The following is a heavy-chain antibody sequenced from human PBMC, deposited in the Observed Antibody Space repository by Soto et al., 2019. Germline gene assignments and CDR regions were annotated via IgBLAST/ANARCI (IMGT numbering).Heavy chain of an antibody. D-gene: IGHD3-10*01. CDR2: IYSGGDT. CDR3: ARDPGGSLSHGV. V-gene: IGHV3-66*01. Sequence: ELQLVESGGGLVQPGGSVRLSCAVSGLTVSNNYMSWVRQAPGKGLEWVSHIYSGGDTFYSNSVRGRFTISRDSSKNTLYLHMDRLRVEDTAVYYCARDPGGSLSHGVWGQGTMVDVSS. J-gene: IGHJ3*01. CDR1: GLTVSNNY.